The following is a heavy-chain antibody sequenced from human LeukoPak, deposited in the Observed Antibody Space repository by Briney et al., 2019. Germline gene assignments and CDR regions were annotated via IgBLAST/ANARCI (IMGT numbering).Heavy chain of an antibody. V-gene: IGHV3-33*01. J-gene: IGHJ4*02. CDR3: ARDRSYGSLDD. CDR2: LWFDGSKR. D-gene: IGHD1-26*01. CDR1: GFTFTSHG. Sequence: GRSLRLSCAASGFTFTSHGFHWVRQAPGKGLEWVALLWFDGSKRNYGDSFQGRFTISRDDSTDTLHLQMNSLRVDDTAGYYCARDRSYGSLDDWGPGTLVTVSS.